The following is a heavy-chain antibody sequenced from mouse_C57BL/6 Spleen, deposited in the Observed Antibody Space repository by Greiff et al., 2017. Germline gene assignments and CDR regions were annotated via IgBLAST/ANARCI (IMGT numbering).Heavy chain of an antibody. D-gene: IGHD2-12*01. V-gene: IGHV1-81*01. CDR2: IYPRSGNT. Sequence: VQLQQSGAELARPGASVKLSCKASGYTFTSYGISWVKQRTGQGLEWIGEIYPRSGNTYYNEKFKGKATLTADKSSSTAYMELRSLTSEDAAVYFCARGEPTIRTWFAYWGQGTLVTVSA. CDR1: GYTFTSYG. CDR3: ARGEPTIRTWFAY. J-gene: IGHJ3*01.